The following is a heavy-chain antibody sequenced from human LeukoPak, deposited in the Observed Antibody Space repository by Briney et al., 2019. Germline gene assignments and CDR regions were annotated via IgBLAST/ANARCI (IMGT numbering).Heavy chain of an antibody. CDR2: IKQDGSEK. CDR3: ARVAEDMGSESYYNGQLDY. Sequence: PGGSLRLSCAASGFTFSSYWMSWVRQAPGKGLEWVANIKQDGSEKYYVDSVKGRFTISRDNAKNSLYLQMNSLRAEDTAVYYCARVAEDMGSESYYNGQLDYWGQGTLVTVSS. CDR1: GFTFSSYW. V-gene: IGHV3-7*01. D-gene: IGHD3-10*01. J-gene: IGHJ4*02.